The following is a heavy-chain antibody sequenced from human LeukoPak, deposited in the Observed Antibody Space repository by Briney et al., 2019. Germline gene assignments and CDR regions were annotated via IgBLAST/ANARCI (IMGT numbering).Heavy chain of an antibody. D-gene: IGHD4-17*01. J-gene: IGHJ4*02. V-gene: IGHV3-74*01. CDR1: GFAFRNYW. CDR2: INPDGSTT. CDR3: AKEIWPTVTTPGRTYFDY. Sequence: GGSLRLSCVASGFAFRNYWMYWVRQGPGKGLVWLSRINPDGSTTTYADSVKGRFTISRDNSKNTLYLQMNSLRTEDTAIYYCAKEIWPTVTTPGRTYFDYWGQGTLVTVSS.